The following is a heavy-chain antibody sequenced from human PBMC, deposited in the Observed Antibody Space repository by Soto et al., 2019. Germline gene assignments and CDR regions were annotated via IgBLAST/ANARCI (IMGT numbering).Heavy chain of an antibody. D-gene: IGHD6-13*01. CDR1: GDSISRSVW. CDR3: ERKAGVRFDY. Sequence: SETLSLTCAVSGDSISRSVWWTWVRQPPGKGLEWIGEVFHNGHTNHNPSLKSRVTMSVDKSTSGFSLKVTSVNAADTAIYYGERKAGVRFDYWGQGALVTVSS. J-gene: IGHJ4*02. V-gene: IGHV4-4*02. CDR2: VFHNGHT.